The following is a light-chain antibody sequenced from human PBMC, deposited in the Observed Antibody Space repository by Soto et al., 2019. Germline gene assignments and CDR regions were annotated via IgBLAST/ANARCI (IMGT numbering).Light chain of an antibody. V-gene: IGLV2-23*01. CDR2: EGS. CDR3: CSYAGSSTDVV. J-gene: IGLJ2*01. CDR1: SSDVGSYNL. Sequence: QSVLTQPASVSGSPGQSITISCTGTSSDVGSYNLVSWYQQHPGKAPKLMIYEGSKRPSGVSNRFTGSKPSNTASLTISGLQAEDEADYYCCSYAGSSTDVVFGGGTKVTVL.